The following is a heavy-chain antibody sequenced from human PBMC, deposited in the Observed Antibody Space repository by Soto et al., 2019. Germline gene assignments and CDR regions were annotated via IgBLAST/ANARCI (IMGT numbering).Heavy chain of an antibody. J-gene: IGHJ4*02. CDR2: IFPGDSDT. CDR3: ARRVAAHPYFDF. CDR1: GYIFANDW. D-gene: IGHD6-6*01. V-gene: IGHV5-51*01. Sequence: HGDSLKISCKGSGYIFANDWIAWVRQMPGKGLEWMGIIFPGDSDTRYSPSFQGQVTISADKSINTAYLQWSSLKASDTAVYYCARRVAAHPYFDFWGQGALVTVSS.